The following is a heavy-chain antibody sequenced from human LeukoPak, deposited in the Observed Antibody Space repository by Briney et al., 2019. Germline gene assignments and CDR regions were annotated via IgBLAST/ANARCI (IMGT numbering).Heavy chain of an antibody. Sequence: PGGSLRLSWAASGFTFSSYAMSWFGQAPGGGLEWVSTVGPSGTTYYADSVKGRFTISRDNSKSTVSLQMTSLRAEDTAVYYCAKHLTGSYCTDSWGQGTLLTVSS. CDR2: VGPSGTT. CDR1: GFTFSSYA. CDR3: AKHLTGSYCTDS. D-gene: IGHD3-9*01. J-gene: IGHJ4*02. V-gene: IGHV3-23*01.